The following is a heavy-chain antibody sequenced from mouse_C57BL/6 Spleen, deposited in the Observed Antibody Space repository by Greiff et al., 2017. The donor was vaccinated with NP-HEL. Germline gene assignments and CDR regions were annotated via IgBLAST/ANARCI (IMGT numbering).Heavy chain of an antibody. V-gene: IGHV1-80*01. J-gene: IGHJ2*01. D-gene: IGHD1-1*01. CDR3: AREEATVVAIDY. Sequence: QVQLQQSGAELVKPGASVKISCKASGYAFSSYWMNWVKQRPGKGLEWIGQIYPGDGDTNYNGKFKGKATLTADKSSSTAYMQLSSLTSEDSAVYFCAREEATVVAIDYWGQGTTLTVSS. CDR2: IYPGDGDT. CDR1: GYAFSSYW.